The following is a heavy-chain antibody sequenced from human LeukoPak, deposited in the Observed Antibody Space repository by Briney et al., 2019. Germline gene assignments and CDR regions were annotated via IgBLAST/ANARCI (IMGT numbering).Heavy chain of an antibody. V-gene: IGHV3-23*01. J-gene: IGHJ3*02. D-gene: IGHD3-22*01. CDR2: ITPGGSDT. Sequence: PGGSLRLSCAASGFTFNNYAMSWVRQAPGKGLEWVSAITPGGSDTYYADSVKGRFTISRDNSKNTLYLQMNSLRAEDTAVYYCAKDRAFYYDSSGYYPDAFDIWGQGTMVTVSS. CDR1: GFTFNNYA. CDR3: AKDRAFYYDSSGYYPDAFDI.